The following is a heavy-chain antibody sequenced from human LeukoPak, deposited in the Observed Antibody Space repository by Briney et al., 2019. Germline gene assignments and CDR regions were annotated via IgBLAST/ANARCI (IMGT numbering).Heavy chain of an antibody. CDR3: ARDRQDYGDYYFDY. V-gene: IGHV1-69*06. CDR2: IIPIFGTA. Sequence: SVKVSCKASGGTFSSYAISWVRQAPGQGLEWMGGIIPIFGTANYAQKFQGRVTITADKSTSAAYMELSSLRSEDTAVYYCARDRQDYGDYYFDYWGQGTLVTVSS. D-gene: IGHD4-17*01. CDR1: GGTFSSYA. J-gene: IGHJ4*02.